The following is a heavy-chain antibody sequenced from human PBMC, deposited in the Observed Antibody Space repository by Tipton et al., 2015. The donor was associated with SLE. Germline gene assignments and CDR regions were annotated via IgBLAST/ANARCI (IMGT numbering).Heavy chain of an antibody. V-gene: IGHV3-30*02. CDR1: GFTFSSYG. Sequence: SLRLSCAASGFTFSSYGMYWVRQAPGKGLEWVAFIRYDGSEKYYADSVNGRFTISRDNSRNTLHLQMNSLRAEDTAVYCCAKDGMLEFSGSHHLDYWGQGSLVTVPS. CDR2: IRYDGSEK. J-gene: IGHJ4*02. D-gene: IGHD1-26*01. CDR3: AKDGMLEFSGSHHLDY.